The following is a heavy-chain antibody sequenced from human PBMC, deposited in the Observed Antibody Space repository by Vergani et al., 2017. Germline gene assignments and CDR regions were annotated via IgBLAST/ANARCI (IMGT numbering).Heavy chain of an antibody. J-gene: IGHJ4*02. D-gene: IGHD3-9*01. CDR2: ISGSGGST. CDR3: ASRAGIVYDIFSGTQYFFDF. Sequence: EVQLLESGGGLVQPGGSLRLSCAASGFTFSSYAMSWVRQAPGKGLEWVSVISGSGGSTYYADSVKGRFTISRDNSKNTLYLQMNSLRAEDTAVYYCASRAGIVYDIFSGTQYFFDFWGQGTLVTVSS. CDR1: GFTFSSYA. V-gene: IGHV3-23*01.